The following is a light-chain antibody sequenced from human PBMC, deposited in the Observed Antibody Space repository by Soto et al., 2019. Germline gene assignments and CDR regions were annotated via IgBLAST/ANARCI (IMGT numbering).Light chain of an antibody. V-gene: IGLV7-43*01. J-gene: IGLJ3*02. Sequence: QAVVTQEPSLTVSLGGTVTLTCASSTGAVTSGNYPSWFQQKPGQTPRTLIYTTNTKHSWTPARFSGSLLGGKAALTLSAVQPEDEADYYCLRYFGGAQLVFGGGTKGTVL. CDR3: LRYFGGAQLV. CDR1: TGAVTSGNY. CDR2: TTN.